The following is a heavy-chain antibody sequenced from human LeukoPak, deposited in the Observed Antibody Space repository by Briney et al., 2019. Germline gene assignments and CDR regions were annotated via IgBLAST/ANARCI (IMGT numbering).Heavy chain of an antibody. J-gene: IGHJ4*02. CDR1: AFTFSSYS. CDR3: ARGVVWYYDSSGLDY. D-gene: IGHD3-22*01. CDR2: ISSSGSTI. Sequence: GGSLRLSCAASAFTFSSYSMNWVRQAPGKGLEWVSYISSSGSTIYYADSVKGRFTISRDNAKNSLYLQMNSLRAEDTAVYYCARGVVWYYDSSGLDYWGQGTLVTVSS. V-gene: IGHV3-48*01.